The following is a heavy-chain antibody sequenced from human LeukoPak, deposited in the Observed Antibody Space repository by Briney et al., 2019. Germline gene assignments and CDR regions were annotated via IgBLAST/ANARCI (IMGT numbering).Heavy chain of an antibody. CDR1: GFTFSSYA. J-gene: IGHJ3*02. D-gene: IGHD3-10*01. V-gene: IGHV3-30-3*01. Sequence: GGSLRLSCAASGFTFSSYAMHWVRQAPGKRLEWVAVISYDGSNKYYADSVKGRFTISRDNSKNTLYLQMNSLRAEDTAVYYCARDGLSGAFDIWGQGTMVTVSS. CDR3: ARDGLSGAFDI. CDR2: ISYDGSNK.